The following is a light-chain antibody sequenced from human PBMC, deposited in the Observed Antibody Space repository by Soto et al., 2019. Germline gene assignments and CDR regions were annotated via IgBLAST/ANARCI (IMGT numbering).Light chain of an antibody. CDR1: ESVSSN. V-gene: IGKV3-15*01. CDR2: GAS. Sequence: EIVMTQSPATLSVSQGERATLSCRASESVSSNLAWYQQKPGQAPRLLIYGASNRATGIPARFSGSGSGTEFTLTISSLQSEDFAVYYCQQYNKWPLTFGGGTKVEIK. J-gene: IGKJ4*01. CDR3: QQYNKWPLT.